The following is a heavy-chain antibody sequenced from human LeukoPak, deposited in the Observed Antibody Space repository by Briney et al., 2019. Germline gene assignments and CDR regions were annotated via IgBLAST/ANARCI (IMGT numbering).Heavy chain of an antibody. Sequence: GGALRLSCAASGFTFSNARMNWVRQAPGKGLEWVGRIKTKTEDGATDYSATVKARLTISREESKTTLYLQMNGLKTEDTAIYSCTTYVGATAYWGQGTLVTVSS. CDR2: IKTKTEDGAT. V-gene: IGHV3-15*01. CDR1: GFTFSNAR. D-gene: IGHD1-26*01. J-gene: IGHJ4*02. CDR3: TTYVGATAY.